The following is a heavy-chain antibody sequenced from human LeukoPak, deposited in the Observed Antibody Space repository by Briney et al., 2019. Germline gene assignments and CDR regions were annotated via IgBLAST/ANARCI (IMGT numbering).Heavy chain of an antibody. CDR1: GGSFSGYY. CDR3: ARVAIYYFDY. V-gene: IGHV4-34*01. CDR2: INHSGST. J-gene: IGHJ4*02. Sequence: PSETLSLTCAVYGGSFSGYYWSWIRQPPGKGLEWIGEINHSGSTNYNPSLKGRVTISVDTSKNQFSLKLSSVTAADTAVYYCARVAIYYFDYWGQGTLVTVSS. D-gene: IGHD2/OR15-2a*01.